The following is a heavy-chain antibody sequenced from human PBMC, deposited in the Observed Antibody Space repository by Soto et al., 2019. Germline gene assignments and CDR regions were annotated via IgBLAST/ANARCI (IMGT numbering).Heavy chain of an antibody. Sequence: QVQLVQSGAEVKKPGASVKVSCKASGYTFTSYDINWVRQATGQGLEWMGWMNPNSGNTGYAQKSQGRVTMTRNTSISTAYMELSSLRSEDTAVYYCATIPSYCSSTSCTFDPWGQGTLVTVSS. CDR3: ATIPSYCSSTSCTFDP. CDR2: MNPNSGNT. V-gene: IGHV1-8*01. CDR1: GYTFTSYD. D-gene: IGHD2-2*01. J-gene: IGHJ5*02.